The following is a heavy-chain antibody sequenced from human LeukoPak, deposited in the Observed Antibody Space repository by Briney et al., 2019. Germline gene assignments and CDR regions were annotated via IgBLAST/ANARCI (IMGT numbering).Heavy chain of an antibody. V-gene: IGHV3-30*18. CDR3: AKDLAAGPFDAFDI. Sequence: PGGSLRLSCAASGFTFSSYGMHWVRQAPGKGLEWVAVISYDGSNKYYADSVKGRFTISRDNSKNTLYLQMNSLRAEDTAVYYCAKDLAAGPFDAFDIWGQGTMVTVSS. CDR2: ISYDGSNK. D-gene: IGHD6-13*01. CDR1: GFTFSSYG. J-gene: IGHJ3*02.